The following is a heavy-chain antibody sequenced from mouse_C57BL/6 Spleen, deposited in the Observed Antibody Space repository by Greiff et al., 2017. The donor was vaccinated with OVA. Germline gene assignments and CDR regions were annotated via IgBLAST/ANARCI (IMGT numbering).Heavy chain of an antibody. CDR1: GYTFTEYT. J-gene: IGHJ1*03. CDR3: ARHSDYYGSSYGYFDV. CDR2: FYPGSGSI. V-gene: IGHV1-62-2*01. D-gene: IGHD1-1*01. Sequence: VKLQESGAELVKPGASVKLSCKASGYTFTEYTIHWVKQRSGQGLEWIGWFYPGSGSIKYNEKFKDKATLTADKSSSTVYMELSRLTSEDSAVYFCARHSDYYGSSYGYFDVWGTGTTVTVSS.